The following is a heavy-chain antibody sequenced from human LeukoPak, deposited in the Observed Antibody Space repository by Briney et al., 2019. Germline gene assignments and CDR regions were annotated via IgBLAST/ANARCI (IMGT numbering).Heavy chain of an antibody. D-gene: IGHD2-2*01. Sequence: PGGSLRLSCAASGFTFGSYWMSWVRQAPGKGPEWVANIKQDGSEKNYVDSVKGRFTISRDNAKNSLYLQMNNLRAEDTAAYYCVRDYAGWGQGTLVTVSS. CDR1: GFTFGSYW. CDR3: VRDYAG. CDR2: IKQDGSEK. J-gene: IGHJ4*02. V-gene: IGHV3-7*01.